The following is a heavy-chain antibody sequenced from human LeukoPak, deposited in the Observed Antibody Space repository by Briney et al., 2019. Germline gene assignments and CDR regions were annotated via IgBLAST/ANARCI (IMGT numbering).Heavy chain of an antibody. CDR3: AKFWGAAGTLNYGMDV. J-gene: IGHJ6*02. CDR1: GFSFSRYA. CDR2: ISGSGGNT. D-gene: IGHD6-13*01. Sequence: PGGSLRLSCAASGFSFSRYAMIWLRQAPGKGLEWVSAISGSGGNTYYADSVKGRFTISRDNSKNTLYLQMNSLRAEDTAVYYCAKFWGAAGTLNYGMDVWGQGTMVTVSS. V-gene: IGHV3-23*01.